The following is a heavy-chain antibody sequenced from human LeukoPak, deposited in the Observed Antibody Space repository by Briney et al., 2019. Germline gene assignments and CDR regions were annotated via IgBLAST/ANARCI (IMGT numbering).Heavy chain of an antibody. V-gene: IGHV3-23*01. J-gene: IGHJ4*02. CDR3: AKEAGYSGYDYPDY. D-gene: IGHD5-12*01. CDR2: ISGSGYST. CDR1: GFNFSRYA. Sequence: GGSLRLSCAASGFNFSRYAMSWVRQAPGKGLEWVSAISGSGYSTYYADSVKGRFTISRDNSKNTLYLQMNSLRAEDTAVYYCAKEAGYSGYDYPDYWGQGTLVTVSS.